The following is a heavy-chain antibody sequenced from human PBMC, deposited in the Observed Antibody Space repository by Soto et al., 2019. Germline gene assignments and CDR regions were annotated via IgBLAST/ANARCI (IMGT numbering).Heavy chain of an antibody. CDR1: GFTFSSYG. D-gene: IGHD2-8*02. V-gene: IGHV3-33*01. CDR3: ARDRVVYRPDNFDY. CDR2: IWYDGSRK. J-gene: IGHJ4*02. Sequence: QVQLVESGGGVVQPGRSLRLSCTASGFTFSSYGMHWVRQAPGKGLEWVSVIWYDGSRKYYADSVNGRLTISRDNSKNTLYLQMNSLRAEATAVYYCARDRVVYRPDNFDYWGQGTLVTVSS.